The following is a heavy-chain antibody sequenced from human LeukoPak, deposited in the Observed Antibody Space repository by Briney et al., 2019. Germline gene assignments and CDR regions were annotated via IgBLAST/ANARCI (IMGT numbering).Heavy chain of an antibody. V-gene: IGHV1-69*04. CDR1: GCTFSIYA. J-gene: IGHJ6*02. CDR3: ARDMGDTAMVTDYYYYGMDV. D-gene: IGHD5-18*01. CDR2: IIPILGIA. Sequence: SVKVSCKASGCTFSIYAISWVRQAPGQGLEWMGRIIPILGIANYAQKFQGRVTITADKSTSTAYMELSSLRSEDTAVYYCARDMGDTAMVTDYYYYGMDVWGQGTTVTVSS.